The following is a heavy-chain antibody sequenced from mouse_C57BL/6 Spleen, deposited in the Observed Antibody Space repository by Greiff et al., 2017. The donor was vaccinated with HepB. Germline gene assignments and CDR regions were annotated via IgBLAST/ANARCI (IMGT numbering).Heavy chain of an antibody. D-gene: IGHD1-1*02. V-gene: IGHV5-4*01. Sequence: DVKLVESGGGLVKPGGSLKLSCAASGFTFSSYAMSWVRQTPEKRLEWVATISDGGSYTYYPDNVKGRFTISRDNAKNNLYLQMSHLKSEDTAMYYCARDQGDYGDYFDYWGQGTTLTVSS. CDR3: ARDQGDYGDYFDY. CDR1: GFTFSSYA. J-gene: IGHJ2*01. CDR2: ISDGGSYT.